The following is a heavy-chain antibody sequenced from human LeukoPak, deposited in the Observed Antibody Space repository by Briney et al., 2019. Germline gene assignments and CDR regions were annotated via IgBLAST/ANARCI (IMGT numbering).Heavy chain of an antibody. D-gene: IGHD6-19*01. J-gene: IGHJ4*02. CDR1: GFTFSSYW. CDR2: IKQDGSEK. Sequence: GGSLRLSCAASGFTFSSYWMSWVRQAPGKGLEWVANIKQDGSEKYYVDSVKGRFTISRDNAKNSLYLQMNSLRAEDTAGYYCARVLQQWLARGYFDYWGQGTLVTVSS. V-gene: IGHV3-7*01. CDR3: ARVLQQWLARGYFDY.